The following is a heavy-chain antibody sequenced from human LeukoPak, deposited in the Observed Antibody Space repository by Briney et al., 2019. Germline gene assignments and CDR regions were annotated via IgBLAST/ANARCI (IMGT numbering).Heavy chain of an antibody. J-gene: IGHJ4*02. CDR2: IYYSGST. Sequence: KPSETLSLTCTVSGGSISSSSYYWGWIRQPPGKGLEWIGSIYYSGSTYYNPSLKSRVTISVDTSKNQFSLKLSSVTAADTAVYYCARSYSSRPPPDYFDYWGQGTLVTVSS. V-gene: IGHV4-39*07. CDR3: ARSYSSRPPPDYFDY. CDR1: GGSISSSSYY. D-gene: IGHD6-13*01.